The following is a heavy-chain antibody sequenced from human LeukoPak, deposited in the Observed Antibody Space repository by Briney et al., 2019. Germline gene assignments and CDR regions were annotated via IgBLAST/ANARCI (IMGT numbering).Heavy chain of an antibody. CDR1: GGSISSGGYS. CDR2: IYHSGST. J-gene: IGHJ4*02. V-gene: IGHV4-30-2*01. CDR3: ARGRTGYSSGWYRGRHHKSLFDY. D-gene: IGHD6-19*01. Sequence: PSQTLSLTCAVSGGSISSGGYSWSWIRQPPGKGLEWIGYIYHSGSTYYNPSLKSRVTISVDRSKNQFSLKLSSVTAADTAVYYCARGRTGYSSGWYRGRHHKSLFDYWGQGTLVTVSS.